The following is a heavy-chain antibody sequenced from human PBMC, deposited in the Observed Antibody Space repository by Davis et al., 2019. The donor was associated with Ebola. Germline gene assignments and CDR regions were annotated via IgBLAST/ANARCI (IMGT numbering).Heavy chain of an antibody. CDR2: INSDGSFT. V-gene: IGHV3-74*01. CDR3: ARGATVTTTPLDY. J-gene: IGHJ4*02. Sequence: GESLKISCAASGFTFSSYWMHWVRQAPGKGLVWVSRINSDGSFTSYADSVKGRFTISRDNAKNTLYLQMNSLRAEDTAVYYCARGATVTTTPLDYWGQGTLVTVSS. D-gene: IGHD4-11*01. CDR1: GFTFSSYW.